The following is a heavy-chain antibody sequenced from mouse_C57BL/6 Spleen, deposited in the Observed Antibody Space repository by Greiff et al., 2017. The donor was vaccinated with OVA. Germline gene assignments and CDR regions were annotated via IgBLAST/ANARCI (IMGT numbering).Heavy chain of an antibody. V-gene: IGHV1-82*01. CDR2: IYPGDGDT. CDR3: SRAMTTVLYFDV. Sequence: QVQLQQSGPELVKPGASVKISCKASGYAFSSSWMNWVKQRPGQGLEWLGRIYPGDGDTNYNGKFKGKATLTADKSSSTAYFQLSSLTSEDSAVYFCSRAMTTVLYFDVGGTGTTVTVSS. D-gene: IGHD1-1*01. CDR1: GYAFSSSW. J-gene: IGHJ1*03.